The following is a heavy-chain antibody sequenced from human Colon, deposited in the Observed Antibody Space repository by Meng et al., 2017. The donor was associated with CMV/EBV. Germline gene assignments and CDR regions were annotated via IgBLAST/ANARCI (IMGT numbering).Heavy chain of an antibody. CDR1: GGSITSSYY. J-gene: IGHJ4*02. CDR2: IYYSGST. CDR3: ARTHYHDVLTGSWGGFDY. V-gene: IGHV4-39*07. D-gene: IGHD3-9*01. Sequence: SETLSLTCTVSGGSITSSYYWAWIRQPPGKGLEWIGSIYYSGSTYYNPSLKSRVTMSVDTSVNQVSLNLSSVTAADTAVYYCARTHYHDVLTGSWGGFDYWGQGTLVTVSS.